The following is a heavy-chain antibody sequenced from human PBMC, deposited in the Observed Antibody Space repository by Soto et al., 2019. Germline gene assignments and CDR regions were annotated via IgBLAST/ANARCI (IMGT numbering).Heavy chain of an antibody. Sequence: GGSLRLSCAASGFTFSNYAMHWVRQAPGKGLEWVAVISYDGSNKYYADSVKGRFTISRDNSKNTLYLQMNSLRAEDTAVYYCAKVDGSGSYFPRLYYYYYMDVWGQGTTVTVSS. CDR1: GFTFSNYA. D-gene: IGHD3-10*01. CDR2: ISYDGSNK. J-gene: IGHJ6*03. V-gene: IGHV3-30*18. CDR3: AKVDGSGSYFPRLYYYYYMDV.